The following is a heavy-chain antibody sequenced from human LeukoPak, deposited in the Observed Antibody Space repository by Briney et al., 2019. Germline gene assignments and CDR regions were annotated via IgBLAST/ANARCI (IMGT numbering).Heavy chain of an antibody. J-gene: IGHJ6*04. CDR1: GFTSRTYT. Sequence: GGSLRLSCAASGFTSRTYTMNWIRQAPGEGLQWVSAISGSADGTYYSDSVKGRFTISRDNSNNTLYLQMHSLRVEDTAIYYCARDPSSLSMDVWGKGTTVTVSS. CDR2: ISGSADGT. CDR3: ARDPSSLSMDV. V-gene: IGHV3-23*01.